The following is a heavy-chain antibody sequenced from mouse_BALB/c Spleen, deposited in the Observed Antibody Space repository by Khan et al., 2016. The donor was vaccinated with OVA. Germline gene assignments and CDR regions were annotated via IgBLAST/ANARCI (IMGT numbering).Heavy chain of an antibody. CDR1: GFSLTNYG. CDR3: ARKRGVHYNMDF. J-gene: IGHJ4*01. V-gene: IGHV2-2*01. Sequence: QVQLKQSGPGLVQPSQSLSITCTVSGFSLTNYGVHWIRQSPGRGLEWLGLIWSGGNTDYNAAFISRLTISKDNTKNHVFFKMNSLQADDTARYYCARKRGVHYNMDFWGQGISVTVSS. CDR2: IWSGGNT.